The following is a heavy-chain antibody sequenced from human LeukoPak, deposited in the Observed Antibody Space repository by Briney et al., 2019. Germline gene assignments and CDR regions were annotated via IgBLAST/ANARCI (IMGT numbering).Heavy chain of an antibody. Sequence: LSLTCTVSGGSISSSSYYWGWIRQAPGKGLEWVSYISSSGSTMYYTDSVKGRFTISRDNAKDSLYLQMNNLRAEDTAVYYCARIGRWLQFGLDYWGQGTLVTVSS. J-gene: IGHJ4*02. V-gene: IGHV3-11*04. D-gene: IGHD5-24*01. CDR2: ISSSGSTM. CDR3: ARIGRWLQFGLDY. CDR1: GGSISSSSYY.